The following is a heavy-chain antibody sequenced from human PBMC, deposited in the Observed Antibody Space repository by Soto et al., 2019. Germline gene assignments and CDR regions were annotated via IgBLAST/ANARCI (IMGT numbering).Heavy chain of an antibody. D-gene: IGHD6-19*01. J-gene: IGHJ4*02. Sequence: GGSLRLSCAASGFTFSSYAMSWVRQAPGKGLEWVSAISGSGGSTYYADSVKGRFTISRDNSKNTLYLQMNSLRAEDTAVYYCAKASDLYSSGWWPSPLFDYWGQGTLVTVSS. CDR3: AKASDLYSSGWWPSPLFDY. V-gene: IGHV3-23*01. CDR1: GFTFSSYA. CDR2: ISGSGGST.